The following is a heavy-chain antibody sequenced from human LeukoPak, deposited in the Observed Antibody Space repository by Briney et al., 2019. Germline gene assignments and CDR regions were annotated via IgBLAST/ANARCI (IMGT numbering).Heavy chain of an antibody. CDR1: GGSISSSSYY. J-gene: IGHJ4*02. V-gene: IGHV4-39*07. D-gene: IGHD6-13*01. Sequence: YPSETLSLTCTVSGGSISSSSYYWGWIRQPPGKGLEWIGSIYYSGSTYYNPSLKSRVTISVDTSKNQFSLKLSSVTAADTAVYYCARYYSSSWYTSFDYWGQGTLVTVSS. CDR3: ARYYSSSWYTSFDY. CDR2: IYYSGST.